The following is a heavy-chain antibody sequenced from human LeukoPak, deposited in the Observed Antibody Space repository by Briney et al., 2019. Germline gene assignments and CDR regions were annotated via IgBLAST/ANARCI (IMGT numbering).Heavy chain of an antibody. D-gene: IGHD6-13*01. Sequence: GGSLRLSCVASGFTFSDYGMLWVRQPPGKGLEWVAVISYDGRNEHYADSVKGRFTISRDNSKNTVFLQMNTLRTEDTAVYFCAKGYGQQLVNNWFDPWGQGTLVTVSS. J-gene: IGHJ5*02. CDR3: AKGYGQQLVNNWFDP. CDR1: GFTFSDYG. V-gene: IGHV3-30*18. CDR2: ISYDGRNE.